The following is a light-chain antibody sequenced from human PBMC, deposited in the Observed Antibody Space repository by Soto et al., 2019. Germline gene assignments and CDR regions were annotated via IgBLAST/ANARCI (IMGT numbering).Light chain of an antibody. CDR2: GAS. CDR3: QQYNNWPPLT. J-gene: IGKJ4*01. CDR1: QSVSSN. V-gene: IGKV3D-15*01. Sequence: EIVMTQSPATLSVSPGERATLSCRASQSVSSNLAWYQQKPGQAPRLLIYGASIRATGIPARFSGSGSGTEFPPTISRLQSEDFAVYYCQQYNNWPPLTFGGGTKVEIK.